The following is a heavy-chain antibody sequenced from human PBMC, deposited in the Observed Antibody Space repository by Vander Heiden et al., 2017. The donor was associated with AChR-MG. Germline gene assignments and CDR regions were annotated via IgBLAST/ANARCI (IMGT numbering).Heavy chain of an antibody. V-gene: IGHV3-30*18. D-gene: IGHD1-26*01. Sequence: QVQLVESGGGVVQPGRSLRLSCAASGFTFSSYGMHWVRQAPGKGLEWVAVISYDGSNKYYADSVKGRFSISRDNSKNTLYLQMNSLRAEDTAVYYCAKLPGLEYSGSYAYLFDYWGQGTLVTVSS. J-gene: IGHJ4*02. CDR3: AKLPGLEYSGSYAYLFDY. CDR1: GFTFSSYG. CDR2: ISYDGSNK.